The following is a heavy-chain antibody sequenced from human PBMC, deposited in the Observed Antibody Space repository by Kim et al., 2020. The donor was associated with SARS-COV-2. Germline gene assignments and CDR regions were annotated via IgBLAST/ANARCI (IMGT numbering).Heavy chain of an antibody. J-gene: IGHJ2*01. CDR3: AKKGIPAPGECYFDL. CDR2: LSDSGGDT. V-gene: IGHV3-23*01. CDR1: GFTFSSFA. D-gene: IGHD6-25*01. Sequence: GGSLRLSCAASGFTFSSFAMTWVRQAPGKGLEWVSILSDSGGDTFYADSVKGRFTISRDNSKNTLYLQMNSLRAEDTAVYYCAKKGIPAPGECYFDLWGRGTLVTVSS.